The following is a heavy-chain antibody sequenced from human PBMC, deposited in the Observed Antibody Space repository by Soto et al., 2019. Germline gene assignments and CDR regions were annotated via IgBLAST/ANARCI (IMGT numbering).Heavy chain of an antibody. D-gene: IGHD3-22*01. CDR3: ARENRNHDSSGYLDV. CDR2: IYYTGST. J-gene: IGHJ4*02. V-gene: IGHV4-31*02. CDR1: GASINSPNYY. Sequence: ASETLSLTCTVSGASINSPNYYWTWIRQHPGKGLEWIGFIYYTGSTYYKPSLRGRVTMSVDTSKNEFSLNLSSVTAADTAVYFCARENRNHDSSGYLDVWGQGTLVTVS.